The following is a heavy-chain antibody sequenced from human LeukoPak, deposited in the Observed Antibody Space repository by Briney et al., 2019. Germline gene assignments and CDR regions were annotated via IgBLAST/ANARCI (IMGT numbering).Heavy chain of an antibody. J-gene: IGHJ6*02. V-gene: IGHV1-2*02. Sequence: GASVKVSCKASGYTFTGYYMHWVRQAPGQGLEWMGWINPNSGGTNYAQKFQGRVTMTRDTSISTAYMELSRLRSDDTAVYYCAISGGSTIFGVVTPQVYYYYGMDVWGQGTTVTVSS. CDR1: GYTFTGYY. D-gene: IGHD3-3*01. CDR2: INPNSGGT. CDR3: AISGGSTIFGVVTPQVYYYYGMDV.